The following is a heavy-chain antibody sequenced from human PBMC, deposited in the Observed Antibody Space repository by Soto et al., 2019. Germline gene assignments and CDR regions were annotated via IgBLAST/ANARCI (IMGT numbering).Heavy chain of an antibody. CDR3: ARDLYISSAPFDP. J-gene: IGHJ5*02. CDR1: GYTFTAYA. Sequence: GASVKVSCKASGYTFTAYAIHWVRQAPGQSLEWMGWINAGNGDTKYSQNFQGRVTITRDTSATTAYMELSSLTSEDTAVYYCARDLYISSAPFDPWGQGTLVTV. V-gene: IGHV1-3*01. D-gene: IGHD3-9*01. CDR2: INAGNGDT.